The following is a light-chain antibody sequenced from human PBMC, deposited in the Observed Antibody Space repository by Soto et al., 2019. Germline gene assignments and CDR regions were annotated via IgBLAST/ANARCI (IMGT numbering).Light chain of an antibody. Sequence: DIQRTQSPSSLSASVGDRFTITCRASQGISSWLAWYQQKPGKAPKLLIYKASTLKSGVPSGFSGSGSGTEFTLTISSLQPDDFATYYCQHYNSYSEAVGQVTKVEIK. J-gene: IGKJ1*01. CDR2: KAS. CDR3: QHYNSYSEA. V-gene: IGKV1-5*03. CDR1: QGISSW.